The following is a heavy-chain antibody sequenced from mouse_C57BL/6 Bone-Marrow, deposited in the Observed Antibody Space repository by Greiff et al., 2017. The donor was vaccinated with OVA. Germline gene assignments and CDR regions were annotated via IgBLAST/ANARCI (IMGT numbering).Heavy chain of an antibody. V-gene: IGHV14-4*01. CDR2: IDPENGDT. D-gene: IGHD2-2*01. CDR3: TYGYPWFAY. J-gene: IGHJ3*01. Sequence: VQLQQSGAELVRPGASVKLSCTASGFNIKDDYMHWVKQRPEQGLEWIGWIDPENGDTEYASKFQGKATITADTFSNTAYLQLSSLTSEDTAVYYCTYGYPWFAYWGQGTLVTVSA. CDR1: GFNIKDDY.